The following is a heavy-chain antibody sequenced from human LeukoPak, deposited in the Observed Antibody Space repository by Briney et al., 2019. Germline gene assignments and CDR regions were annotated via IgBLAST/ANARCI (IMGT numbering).Heavy chain of an antibody. CDR3: ARERDSYSSSAGYAFDI. CDR1: GGSISSHY. Sequence: SETLSLTCTVSGGSISSHYWSWIRQPPGKGLERIGYIYYSGSTNYNHSLKSRVTISVDTSKNQFSRKLSSVTAADTAVYYCARERDSYSSSAGYAFDIWGQGTMVTVSS. V-gene: IGHV4-59*11. D-gene: IGHD6-6*01. CDR2: IYYSGST. J-gene: IGHJ3*02.